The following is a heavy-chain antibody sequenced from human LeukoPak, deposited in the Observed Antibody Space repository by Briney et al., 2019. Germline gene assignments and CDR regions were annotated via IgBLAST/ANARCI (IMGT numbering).Heavy chain of an antibody. J-gene: IGHJ3*02. V-gene: IGHV1-18*01. Sequence: GASVKVSCKASGGTFTSYGISWVRQAPGQGLEWMGWISAYNGNTNYAQKLQGRVTMTTDTSTSTAYMELRSLRSDDTAVYYCASPSRPGYCSSTSWGVCWAFDIWGQGTMVTVSS. D-gene: IGHD2-2*01. CDR3: ASPSRPGYCSSTSWGVCWAFDI. CDR1: GGTFTSYG. CDR2: ISAYNGNT.